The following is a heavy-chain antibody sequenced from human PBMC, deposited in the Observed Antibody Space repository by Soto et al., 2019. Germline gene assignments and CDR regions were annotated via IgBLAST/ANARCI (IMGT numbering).Heavy chain of an antibody. D-gene: IGHD2-2*01. CDR3: ARAADCSSTSCPVRSYYYYYGMDV. Sequence: GASVKVSCKASGYTFTSYYMHWVRQAPGQGLEWMGIINPSGGSTSYAQKFQGRVTMTRDTSTSTVYMELSSLRSEDTAVYYCARAADCSSTSCPVRSYYYYYGMDVWGQGTTVTVSS. CDR1: GYTFTSYY. V-gene: IGHV1-46*01. J-gene: IGHJ6*02. CDR2: INPSGGST.